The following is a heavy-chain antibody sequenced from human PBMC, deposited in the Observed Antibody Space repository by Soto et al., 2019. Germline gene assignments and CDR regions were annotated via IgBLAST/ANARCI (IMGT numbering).Heavy chain of an antibody. V-gene: IGHV1-18*01. D-gene: IGHD2-2*02. CDR1: GYTFTSYG. CDR2: ISAYNGNT. Sequence: QVQLVQSGAEVKKPGASVKVSCKASGYTFTSYGISWVRQAPGQGLEWMGWISAYNGNTNYAQKLQGRVTMTTDTSTSTAYMELRSLRSDDTAVYYCARVSPLLYCSSTSCYNRGWFDPWGQGTLVTVSS. CDR3: ARVSPLLYCSSTSCYNRGWFDP. J-gene: IGHJ5*02.